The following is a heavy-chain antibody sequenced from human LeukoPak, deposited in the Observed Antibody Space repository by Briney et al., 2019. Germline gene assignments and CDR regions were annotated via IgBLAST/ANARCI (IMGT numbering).Heavy chain of an antibody. Sequence: GGSLRLSCAASGFTVSSNYMTWVRQAPGKGLEWVSVIYSGGSTYYADSVKGRFTISRDNSKNTLYLQMNSLRTEDTAVYYCARDISGAHDAVDTWGQGTMVTVSS. CDR3: ARDISGAHDAVDT. J-gene: IGHJ3*02. CDR2: IYSGGST. D-gene: IGHD1-20*01. CDR1: GFTVSSNY. V-gene: IGHV3-53*01.